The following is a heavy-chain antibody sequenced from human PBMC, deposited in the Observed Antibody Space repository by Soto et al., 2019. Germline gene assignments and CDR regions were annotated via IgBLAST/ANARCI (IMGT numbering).Heavy chain of an antibody. J-gene: IGHJ5*01. CDR2: IYLDDDK. CDR1: GFSLTTSGVG. V-gene: IGHV2-5*02. D-gene: IGHD1-26*01. Sequence: QITSKESGPTLVKPTQTLTLTCTFPGFSLTTSGVGVGWIRQPQGQALEWLALIYLDDDKSYSPYLKRRLTHAKHTPTNPLVRTMTYTDPVDTATYTCAHRPYSGSYYNFDSWVQGTLVTVSS. CDR3: AHRPYSGSYYNFDS.